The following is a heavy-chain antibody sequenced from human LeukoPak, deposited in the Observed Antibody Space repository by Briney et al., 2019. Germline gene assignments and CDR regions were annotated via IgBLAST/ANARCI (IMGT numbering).Heavy chain of an antibody. CDR3: ARSGSAVTTFKLYFDL. J-gene: IGHJ2*01. CDR1: GFTVSSNY. D-gene: IGHD3-10*01. Sequence: VGSLRLSCAASGFTVSSNYMSWVRQAPGKGLAWVSVIYSGGSTYYADSVRGRFTISRDNSKNTLYLQMNSLRAEDTAVYYCARSGSAVTTFKLYFDLWGRGTLVTVSS. V-gene: IGHV3-53*01. CDR2: IYSGGST.